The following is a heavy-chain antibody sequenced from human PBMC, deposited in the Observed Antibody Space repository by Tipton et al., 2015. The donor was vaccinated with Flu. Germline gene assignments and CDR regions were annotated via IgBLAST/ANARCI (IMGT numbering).Heavy chain of an antibody. Sequence: TLSLTCTVSGGSIRSYDWSWIRQPAGKALEGVGGIYTSGTTKYNPSLKSRVTMSIDTSKNQFSLKLTSVTAADTAVYYCARGSGSGTFVIFEYWGQGMLVTVSS. J-gene: IGHJ4*02. CDR1: GGSIRSYD. CDR3: ARGSGSGTFVIFEY. CDR2: IYTSGTT. V-gene: IGHV4-4*07. D-gene: IGHD3-10*01.